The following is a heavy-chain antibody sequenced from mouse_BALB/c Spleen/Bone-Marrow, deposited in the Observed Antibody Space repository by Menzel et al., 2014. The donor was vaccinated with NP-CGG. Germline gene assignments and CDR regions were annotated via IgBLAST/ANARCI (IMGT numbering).Heavy chain of an antibody. J-gene: IGHJ4*01. CDR1: GYTFTNYW. CDR2: ILPGRGSP. Sequence: VQLQHSGAELMRPGASVKISCKASGYTFTNYWIDWVKRRPGHGLEWIGEILPGRGSPNYNEKFKGKATFALDTSSNASYMQLSSLTSEDSAVYYCARKGALRAMDYWGQGSSVTVSS. CDR3: ARKGALRAMDY. V-gene: IGHV1-9*01.